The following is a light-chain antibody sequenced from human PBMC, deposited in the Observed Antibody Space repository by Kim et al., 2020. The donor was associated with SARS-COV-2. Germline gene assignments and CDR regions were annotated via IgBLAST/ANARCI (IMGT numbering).Light chain of an antibody. CDR3: GTWDSSLSAVV. Sequence: QSVLTQPPSVSAAPGQKVTISCSGSSSNIGNNYVSWYQQLPGTAPKLLIYDNNKRPSGIPDRFSGSKSGTSATLGITGLQTGDEADYYCGTWDSSLSAVVCGGGTHLTDL. CDR2: DNN. V-gene: IGLV1-51*01. J-gene: IGLJ2*01. CDR1: SSNIGNNY.